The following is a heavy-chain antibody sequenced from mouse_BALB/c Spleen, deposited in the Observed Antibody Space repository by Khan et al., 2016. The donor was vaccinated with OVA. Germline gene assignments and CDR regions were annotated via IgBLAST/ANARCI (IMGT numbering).Heavy chain of an antibody. Sequence: VQLSGPEVVKPGASVKISCKASGYTFTDYNMDWVKQRHGKSLEWIGYFFPNSGGSGYNQKFKTKATLTVDISSNTAYMDLRSLTSEDSAVYYCVRSGYGSFAFWGQGTLVTVS. D-gene: IGHD1-2*01. J-gene: IGHJ3*01. CDR2: FFPNSGGS. V-gene: IGHV1S29*02. CDR3: VRSGYGSFAF. CDR1: GYTFTDYN.